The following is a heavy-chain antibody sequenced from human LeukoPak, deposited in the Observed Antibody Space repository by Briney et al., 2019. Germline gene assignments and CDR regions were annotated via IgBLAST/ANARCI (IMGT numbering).Heavy chain of an antibody. Sequence: QSGGSLRLSCAASGFTFSSYAMSWVRQAPGKGLEWVSAISGSGGSTYYADSVKGRFTISRDNSKNTLYLQMNSLRAEDTAVYYCASRSGDYAFGIDYWGQGTLVTVSS. V-gene: IGHV3-23*01. D-gene: IGHD4-17*01. CDR3: ASRSGDYAFGIDY. CDR2: ISGSGGST. J-gene: IGHJ4*02. CDR1: GFTFSSYA.